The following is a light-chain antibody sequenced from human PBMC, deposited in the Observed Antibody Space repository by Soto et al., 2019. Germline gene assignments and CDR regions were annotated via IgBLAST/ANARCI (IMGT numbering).Light chain of an antibody. CDR1: QSVSSY. CDR2: ATT. V-gene: IGKV3-11*01. Sequence: IVLTQSPATLSLSPGERATLSCRASQSVSSYLAWYQQKTGQGPRLLIFATTTRATGIPARFSGSGSGTDFTLTISSLEPEDFVVYYCQQRTHWPPYTFGQGTRLEIK. CDR3: QQRTHWPPYT. J-gene: IGKJ2*01.